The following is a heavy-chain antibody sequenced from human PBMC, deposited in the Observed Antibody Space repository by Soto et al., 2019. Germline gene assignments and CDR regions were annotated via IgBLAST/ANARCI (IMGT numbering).Heavy chain of an antibody. CDR1: GFTFSSYA. Sequence: HPGGSLRLSCAASGFTFSSYAMHRVRQAPGKGLEWVAVISYDGSNKYYADSVKGRFTISRDNAKNSLYLQMNSLRAEDTAVYYCARDLYSNYAHFDYWGQGTLVTVSS. CDR2: ISYDGSNK. CDR3: ARDLYSNYAHFDY. J-gene: IGHJ4*02. D-gene: IGHD4-4*01. V-gene: IGHV3-30-3*01.